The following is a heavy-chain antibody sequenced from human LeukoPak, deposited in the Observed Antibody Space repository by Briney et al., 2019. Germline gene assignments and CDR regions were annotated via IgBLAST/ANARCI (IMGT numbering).Heavy chain of an antibody. CDR3: ARALFGNDRVSFTEFDF. J-gene: IGHJ4*02. CDR2: ISAYNGNT. Sequence: ASVKVSCKTSGYTFTNFGVSWVRQAPGQGLEWMGWISAYNGNTNYAQKLQGRVTMTTDTSTSTAYMELRSLTSDDTAVYYCARALFGNDRVSFTEFDFWGQGTLVTVSS. CDR1: GYTFTNFG. D-gene: IGHD1-1*01. V-gene: IGHV1-18*01.